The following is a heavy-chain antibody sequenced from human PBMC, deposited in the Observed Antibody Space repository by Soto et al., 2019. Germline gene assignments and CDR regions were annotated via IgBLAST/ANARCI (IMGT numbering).Heavy chain of an antibody. CDR1: GYTFTSYG. D-gene: IGHD2-8*01. V-gene: IGHV1-18*01. CDR2: VSAYNGDT. Sequence: ASVKVSCKASGYTFTSYGISWVRQAPGQGLEWMGWVSAYNGDTNYAQNFQGRVTMTTDTSTSTAYMDLRSLRSDDTATYFCARDRGYCANGVCFRYDYWGQGTLVTV. J-gene: IGHJ4*02. CDR3: ARDRGYCANGVCFRYDY.